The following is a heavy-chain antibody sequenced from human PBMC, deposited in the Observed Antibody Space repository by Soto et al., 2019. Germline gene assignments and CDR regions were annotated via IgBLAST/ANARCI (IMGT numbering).Heavy chain of an antibody. Sequence: GGSLRLSCAASGFTLNTYGMYWVRQAPGKGLEWVAVSWYDGTNKDYAASVKGRFTISRDNSRNTLYLQMNSLRAEDTAVHYCARGYPLWSPYFYYYMDVWGQGTTVTVSS. CDR1: GFTLNTYG. V-gene: IGHV3-33*07. J-gene: IGHJ6*03. CDR2: SWYDGTNK. CDR3: ARGYPLWSPYFYYYMDV. D-gene: IGHD5-18*01.